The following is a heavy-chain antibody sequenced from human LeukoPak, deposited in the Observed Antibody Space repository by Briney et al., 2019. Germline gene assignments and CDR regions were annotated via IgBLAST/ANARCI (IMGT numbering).Heavy chain of an antibody. V-gene: IGHV3-30*03. Sequence: GRSLRLSCAASGFTFSSYGMHWVRQAPGKGLEWVAVIAYDGINKYYADSVKGRFTISRDNSKNTLFLQMNSLRPEDTAVYYCARDLGYYGSGSPAAHFDYWGQGTLVTVSS. CDR2: IAYDGINK. CDR3: ARDLGYYGSGSPAAHFDY. J-gene: IGHJ4*02. CDR1: GFTFSSYG. D-gene: IGHD3-10*01.